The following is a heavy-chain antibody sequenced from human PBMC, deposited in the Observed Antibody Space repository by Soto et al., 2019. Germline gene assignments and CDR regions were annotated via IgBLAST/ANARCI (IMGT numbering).Heavy chain of an antibody. D-gene: IGHD3-22*01. Sequence: PSATLYLTCAVYGGSFSGYYWSWIRRTPGKGLEWIGEINHGGSTNYNPSLKSRVTISVDTPKNQFSLKLNSVTAADTGAYYCARGIAKIVVVERDAPDKYYLDSWGRGTLVTVFS. CDR3: ARGIAKIVVVERDAPDKYYLDS. J-gene: IGHJ4*02. CDR2: INHGGST. CDR1: GGSFSGYY. V-gene: IGHV4-34*01.